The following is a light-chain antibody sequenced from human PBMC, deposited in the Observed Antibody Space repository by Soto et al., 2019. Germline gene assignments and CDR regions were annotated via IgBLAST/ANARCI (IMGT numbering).Light chain of an antibody. V-gene: IGKV1D-12*01. Sequence: DIQMTQSPSSVSASVGDRVTITCRASQYISRWLAWYQQKPGKATKILIYPASNLQDGVPSRFSGSGSWTSFTLTSISLQPEDFATYYCQQTSSLPLNFGGGTKVEI. J-gene: IGKJ4*01. CDR3: QQTSSLPLN. CDR1: QYISRW. CDR2: PAS.